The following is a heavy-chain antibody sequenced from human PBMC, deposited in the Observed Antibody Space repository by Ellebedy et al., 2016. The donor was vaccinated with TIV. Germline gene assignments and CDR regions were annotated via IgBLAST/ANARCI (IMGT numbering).Heavy chain of an antibody. D-gene: IGHD6-13*01. CDR2: ISTRGTT. V-gene: IGHV3-66*03. CDR1: GFTVRNNY. CDR3: TRDRPRGSS. Sequence: GESLKISCAVSGFTVRNNYMTWVRQAPGKGLEWVSIISTRGTTYYTDSVKGRFTISRDNSRNTVYLQMNNLRAGDTALYYCTRDRPRGSSWGQGTLVTVSS. J-gene: IGHJ4*02.